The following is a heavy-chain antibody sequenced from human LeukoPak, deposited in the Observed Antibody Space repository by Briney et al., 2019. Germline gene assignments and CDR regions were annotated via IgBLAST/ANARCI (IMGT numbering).Heavy chain of an antibody. V-gene: IGHV3-23*01. Sequence: PGGSLRLSCAASGFTFSTYAMTWVRQAPGQGLEWLSIISGRGGAAYYADSVKGRFTISRDNSKNTLYLQMNSLRAEDTAVYYCAKDPDSGSYSVPLGYWGQGTLVTVSS. CDR1: GFTFSTYA. D-gene: IGHD1-26*01. CDR2: ISGRGGAA. CDR3: AKDPDSGSYSVPLGY. J-gene: IGHJ4*02.